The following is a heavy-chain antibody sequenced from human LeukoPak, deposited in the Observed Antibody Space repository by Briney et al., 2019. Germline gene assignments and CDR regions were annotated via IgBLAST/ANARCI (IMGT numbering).Heavy chain of an antibody. Sequence: PGGSLRLSCAASGFTFSSYAMSWVRQAPGKGLEWVSSISSSSSYIYYADSVKGRFTISRDNAKNSLYLQMNSLRAEDTAVYYCARPSSITGTFGDYYYYGMDVWGQGTTVTVSS. CDR1: GFTFSSYA. D-gene: IGHD1-7*01. V-gene: IGHV3-21*01. CDR2: ISSSSSYI. CDR3: ARPSSITGTFGDYYYYGMDV. J-gene: IGHJ6*02.